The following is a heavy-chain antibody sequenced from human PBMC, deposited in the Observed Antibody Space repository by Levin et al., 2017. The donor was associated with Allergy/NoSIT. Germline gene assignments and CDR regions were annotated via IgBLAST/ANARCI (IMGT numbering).Heavy chain of an antibody. CDR3: ARAAGGDYGPYFDY. V-gene: IGHV6-1*01. CDR2: TYYRSKWYN. D-gene: IGHD4-17*01. Sequence: SETLSLTCAISGASVSSNSAAWNWIRQSPSRGLEWLGRTYYRSKWYNDYAVSVKSRITINPDTSKNQFSLQLNSVTPEDTAVYYCARAAGGDYGPYFDYWGQGTLVTVSS. J-gene: IGHJ4*02. CDR1: GASVSSNSAA.